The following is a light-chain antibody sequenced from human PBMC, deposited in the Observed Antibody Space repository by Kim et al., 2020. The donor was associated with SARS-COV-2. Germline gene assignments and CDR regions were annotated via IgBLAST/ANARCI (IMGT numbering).Light chain of an antibody. V-gene: IGKV3-20*01. Sequence: PAQSLPLSCCPRPCVTTPYLAWYQQQPRQPPTLLIYGSSTRPTGTPHRFTGSVSGTDFTLTISGLEPEDFALYSCQQYGAPPWTFGQGTKVEI. CDR1: PCVTTPY. J-gene: IGKJ1*01. CDR2: GSS. CDR3: QQYGAPPWT.